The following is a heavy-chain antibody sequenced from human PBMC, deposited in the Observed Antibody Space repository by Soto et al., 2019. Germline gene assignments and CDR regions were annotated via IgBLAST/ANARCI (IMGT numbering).Heavy chain of an antibody. CDR2: IKQDGIGS. Sequence: GGSLRLSCVVSGLTLSNSWMSWVRGTPGKWLEWVATIKQDGIGSFYVDSAEGRFTISRDDSKNTAYLQMNSLKTEDTAVYYCTGQYLRYFDFDAFDIWGQGTMVTVSS. CDR3: TGQYLRYFDFDAFDI. V-gene: IGHV3-7*03. CDR1: GLTLSNSW. J-gene: IGHJ3*02. D-gene: IGHD3-9*01.